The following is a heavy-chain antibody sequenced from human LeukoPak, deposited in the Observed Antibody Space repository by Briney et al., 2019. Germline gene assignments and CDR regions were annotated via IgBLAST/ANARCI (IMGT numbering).Heavy chain of an antibody. V-gene: IGHV3-48*02. CDR2: VSPSGGAI. D-gene: IGHD3-10*01. Sequence: GGSLRLSCAASGFTFSTYSMNWVRQAPGKGLEWVSYVSPSGGAIFYADSVKGRLTISRDNAKNSLYLQMNSLRDEDTAVYYCGRGSVGFGELNYWGQGTLVTVSS. CDR3: GRGSVGFGELNY. J-gene: IGHJ4*02. CDR1: GFTFSTYS.